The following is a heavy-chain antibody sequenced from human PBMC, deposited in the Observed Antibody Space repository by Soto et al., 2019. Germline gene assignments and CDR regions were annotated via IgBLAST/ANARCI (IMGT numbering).Heavy chain of an antibody. J-gene: IGHJ4*02. CDR3: ARGLGGPGSYSDY. CDR2: INAGNGNT. Sequence: QVQLVQSGAEVKKPGASVKVSCKASGYTFTSYAIHWVRQAPGQRLEWMGWINAGNGNTKYSQKFQGRVTITRDTSASTAYMELSSLRFEDMTVYYCARGLGGPGSYSDYWGQGTLGTVSS. V-gene: IGHV1-3*01. CDR1: GYTFTSYA. D-gene: IGHD3-10*01.